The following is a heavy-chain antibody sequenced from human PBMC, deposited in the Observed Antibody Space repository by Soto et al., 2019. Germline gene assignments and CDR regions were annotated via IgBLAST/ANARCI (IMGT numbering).Heavy chain of an antibody. CDR1: GYTFPSYD. Sequence: GASVKVSCKASGYTFPSYDINWVRQATGQGLEGKGWMNPNSGNTGYAQKFQGRVTMTRNTSISTAYMELSSLRSEDTAVYYCARGSGRNGYDYYYYMDVWGKGTTVTVSS. CDR2: MNPNSGNT. J-gene: IGHJ6*03. D-gene: IGHD2-8*01. V-gene: IGHV1-8*01. CDR3: ARGSGRNGYDYYYYMDV.